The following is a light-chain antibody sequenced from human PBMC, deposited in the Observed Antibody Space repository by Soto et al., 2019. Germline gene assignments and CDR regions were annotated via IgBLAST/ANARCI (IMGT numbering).Light chain of an antibody. V-gene: IGLV2-14*01. CDR3: STYTSSSSQQFHWV. CDR1: SSDVGGYNC. CDR2: EVS. Sequence: QYALTQPASVSGSPGQSITISCTGNSSDVGGYNCVSWYQEHPGKAPKLMIYEVSNRPSGVSNRFSGSKSGNTASLTIYGLQTEDETVYYSSTYTSSSSQQFHWVFAGGTKLTVL. J-gene: IGLJ3*02.